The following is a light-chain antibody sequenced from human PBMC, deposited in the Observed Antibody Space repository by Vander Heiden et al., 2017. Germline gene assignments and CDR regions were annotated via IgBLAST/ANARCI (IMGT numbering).Light chain of an antibody. CDR1: QDIGAY. Sequence: DILLPQSPSFLSASVGDRVTLTCRASQDIGAYLAWYQQKSGQAPKLLISAASVLQSGVPSRFNGSGSGTGFTLRVTSLHPEDFATYFCQHVYDYPYTFGQGTKLEI. CDR2: AAS. J-gene: IGKJ2*01. CDR3: QHVYDYPYT. V-gene: IGKV1-9*01.